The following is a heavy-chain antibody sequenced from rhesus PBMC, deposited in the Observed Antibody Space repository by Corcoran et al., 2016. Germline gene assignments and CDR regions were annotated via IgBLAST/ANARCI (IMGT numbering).Heavy chain of an antibody. J-gene: IGHJ4*01. CDR2: IYWDDDQ. V-gene: IGHV2-174*01. CDR1: GFSLTTSGMG. CDR3: AREYSSGWTPYFDY. Sequence: QVTLTESGPALVTPTQTLTLTFTSSGFSLTTSGMGVVWLRQPPGKALAWLALIYWDDDQRYSTSLKSRLTISKDTSKNQVVLTMTNMDPVDTATYYCAREYSSGWTPYFDYWGQGVLVTVSS. D-gene: IGHD6-31*01.